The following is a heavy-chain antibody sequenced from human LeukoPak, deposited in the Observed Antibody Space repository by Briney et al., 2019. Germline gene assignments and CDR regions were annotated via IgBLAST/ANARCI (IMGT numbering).Heavy chain of an antibody. Sequence: PSETLSLTCTVSGGSISSSSYYWGWIRQPPGKGLEWIGSIYYSGGTYYNPSLKSRVTISVDTSKNQFSLKLSSVTAADTAVYYCARQEGGYYGSGSYYPDYYYYMDVWGKGTTVTVSS. CDR1: GGSISSSSYY. CDR2: IYYSGGT. J-gene: IGHJ6*03. V-gene: IGHV4-39*01. CDR3: ARQEGGYYGSGSYYPDYYYYMDV. D-gene: IGHD3-10*01.